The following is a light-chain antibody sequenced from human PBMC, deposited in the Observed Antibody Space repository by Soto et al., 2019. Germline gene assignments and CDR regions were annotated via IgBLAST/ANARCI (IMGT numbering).Light chain of an antibody. Sequence: DIHRTQSPSSLAASVGCIVTITCLASQSIISYLNWYQQKPGKAPKLLIYAASSLQSGVPSRFSGSGSGTDFTLTISSLQPEDFATYHCALRSSTPLTFGGGTNVDIK. CDR2: AAS. J-gene: IGKJ4*01. CDR1: QSIISY. CDR3: ALRSSTPLT. V-gene: IGKV1-39*01.